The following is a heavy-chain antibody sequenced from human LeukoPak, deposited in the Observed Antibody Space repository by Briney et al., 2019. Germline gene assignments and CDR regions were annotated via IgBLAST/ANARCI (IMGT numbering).Heavy chain of an antibody. J-gene: IGHJ4*02. CDR2: ISGSGGST. CDR3: AKGGRYTPLLFDY. D-gene: IGHD5-24*01. V-gene: IGHV3-23*01. CDR1: GFTFSSYA. Sequence: GGSLRLSCAASGFTFSSYAMSWVRPAPGKGLEWVSAISGSGGSTYYADSVKGRFTISRDNSKNTLYLQMNSLRAEDTAVYYCAKGGRYTPLLFDYWGQGTLVTVSS.